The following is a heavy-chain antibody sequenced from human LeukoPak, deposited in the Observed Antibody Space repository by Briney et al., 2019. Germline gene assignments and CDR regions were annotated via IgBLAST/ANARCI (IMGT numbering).Heavy chain of an antibody. V-gene: IGHV3-23*01. J-gene: IGHJ4*02. CDR1: GFTFRRYG. CDR2: INGIGDSR. D-gene: IGHD2-2*01. Sequence: GGSLRLSCAASGFTFRRYGMSWVRQAPGKGLEWVSGINGIGDSRYYADSVKGRFTISRDNSKNTLYLQMNSLRAEDTAVYYCANGRVVPAASFDYWGQGTLVTVSS. CDR3: ANGRVVPAASFDY.